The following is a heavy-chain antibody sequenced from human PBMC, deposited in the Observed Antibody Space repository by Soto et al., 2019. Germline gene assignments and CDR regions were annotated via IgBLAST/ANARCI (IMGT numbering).Heavy chain of an antibody. Sequence: QVQLVESGGGVVQPGRSLRLSCAASGFTFSSYAMHWVRQAPGKGLEWVAVISYDGSNKYYADSVKGRFTISRDNSKNTLYLQMNSLRAEDTALYYCARRVGADLDYWGQGTLVTVSS. CDR1: GFTFSSYA. J-gene: IGHJ4*02. V-gene: IGHV3-30-3*01. D-gene: IGHD1-26*01. CDR3: ARRVGADLDY. CDR2: ISYDGSNK.